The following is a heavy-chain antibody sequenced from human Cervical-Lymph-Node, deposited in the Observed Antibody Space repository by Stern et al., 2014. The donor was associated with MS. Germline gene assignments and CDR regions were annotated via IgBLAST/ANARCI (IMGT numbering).Heavy chain of an antibody. J-gene: IGHJ4*02. CDR1: GYAFTSYY. D-gene: IGHD1-26*01. V-gene: IGHV1-46*01. CDR2: INPSGGST. Sequence: QDQLVQSGAEVKKPGASVNVSCRASGYAFTSYYIHWVRQAPGQGLEWMGIINPSGGSTHYAQKVQGRVTMTRSTSTSTVYMELSTLRSEDTATYYCARDLGATPSLRYWGQGTLVTVSS. CDR3: ARDLGATPSLRY.